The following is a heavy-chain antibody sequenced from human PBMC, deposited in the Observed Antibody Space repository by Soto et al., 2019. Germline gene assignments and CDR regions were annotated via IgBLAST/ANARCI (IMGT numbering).Heavy chain of an antibody. Sequence: VGALRLSCAASGFTFSSYAMSWVRQAPGKGLEWVSAISGSGGSKYYADSVKGRFTISRDNSKNTLYLQMNSLRAEDTAVYYCSTDEAFRGGCVTYYYSRMAVWAQGTKV. D-gene: IGHD3-3*02. V-gene: IGHV3-23*01. CDR2: ISGSGGSK. CDR1: GFTFSSYA. CDR3: STDEAFRGGCVTYYYSRMAV. J-gene: IGHJ6*02.